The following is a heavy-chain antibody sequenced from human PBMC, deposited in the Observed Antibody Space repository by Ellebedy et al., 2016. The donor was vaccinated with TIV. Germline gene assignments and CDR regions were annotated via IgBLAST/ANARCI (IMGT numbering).Heavy chain of an antibody. V-gene: IGHV3-30*02. Sequence: GGSLRLSXAASGFTFSSYAMSWVRQAPGKGLEWVAVIWYGGSNKYYADSVKGRFTISRDNSKNTVYLQMNSLRAEDTAVYYCAKGRGYIGDPTNERKEFDYWGQGTLVTVSS. CDR2: IWYGGSNK. J-gene: IGHJ4*02. CDR3: AKGRGYIGDPTNERKEFDY. D-gene: IGHD4-17*01. CDR1: GFTFSSYA.